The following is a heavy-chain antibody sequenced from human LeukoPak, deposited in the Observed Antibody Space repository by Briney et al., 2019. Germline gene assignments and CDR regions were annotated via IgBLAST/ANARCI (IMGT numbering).Heavy chain of an antibody. CDR3: ARSYSGYDI. CDR1: GFTFSNYG. Sequence: GGSLRLSCAASGFTFSNYGMHWVRQAPGKGLEWVAFIRYDGSGKYYGDSVKGRFTISRDISKNTLHLQMNSLRAEDTAVYYCARSYSGYDIWGQGTLVTVSS. D-gene: IGHD5-12*01. CDR2: IRYDGSGK. V-gene: IGHV3-30*02. J-gene: IGHJ4*02.